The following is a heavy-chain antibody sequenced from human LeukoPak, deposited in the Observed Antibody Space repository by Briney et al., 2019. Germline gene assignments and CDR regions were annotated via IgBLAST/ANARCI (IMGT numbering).Heavy chain of an antibody. Sequence: GESLRLSCAASGFTFIAVDWVRQAPGMGLEWVSTINSVDDTYYSESVRGRFTVSRDKSKNTVFLHMNSLRAGDTAVYHCAKWFRGSGSDRFYDKWGQGTLVTVSS. D-gene: IGHD3-10*01. CDR3: AKWFRGSGSDRFYDK. CDR2: INSVDDT. V-gene: IGHV3-23*01. J-gene: IGHJ4*02. CDR1: GFTFIA.